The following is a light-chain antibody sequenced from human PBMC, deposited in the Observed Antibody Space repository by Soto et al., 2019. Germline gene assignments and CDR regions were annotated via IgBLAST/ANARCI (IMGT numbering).Light chain of an antibody. Sequence: QSALTQSASVSGSPGQSITISCTGTSSDVGSYNLVSWYQQHPGKAPKLMIYEGSKRPSGVSNRFSGSTSGNTASLTISGLQAEDEADYYCCSYAGSRVFGGGTKLTVL. CDR2: EGS. CDR1: SSDVGSYNL. J-gene: IGLJ3*02. V-gene: IGLV2-23*01. CDR3: CSYAGSRV.